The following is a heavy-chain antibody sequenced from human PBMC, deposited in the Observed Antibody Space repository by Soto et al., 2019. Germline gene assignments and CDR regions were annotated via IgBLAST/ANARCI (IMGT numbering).Heavy chain of an antibody. CDR1: GYTFTNYW. V-gene: IGHV5-51*01. CDR3: AASIVDGGKDV. Sequence: ECRKISCPGSGYTFTNYWIGWVRQMPGKGPEWMGIIYPGDSDTKYNPSFQGQVTISADKSITATYPQLISLKASDTANYYCAASIVDGGKDVSGQGT. D-gene: IGHD3-16*01. J-gene: IGHJ6*02. CDR2: IYPGDSDT.